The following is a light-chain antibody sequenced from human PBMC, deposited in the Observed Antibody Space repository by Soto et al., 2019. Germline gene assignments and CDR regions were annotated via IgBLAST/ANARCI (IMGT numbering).Light chain of an antibody. J-gene: IGLJ2*01. Sequence: QSVLTQPASVCGSPRQSITISCTGTSSDIGAYNFVSWYQQHPGKAPKLMLYDVNIRPSGVSNRFSGSKSGNTASLTISGLQAEDEADCYCASWTTSTTMIFGAGTELTVL. V-gene: IGLV2-14*03. CDR1: SSDIGAYNF. CDR3: ASWTTSTTMI. CDR2: DVN.